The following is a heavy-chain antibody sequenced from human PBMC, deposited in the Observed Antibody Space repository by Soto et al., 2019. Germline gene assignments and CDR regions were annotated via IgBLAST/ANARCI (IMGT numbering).Heavy chain of an antibody. CDR2: IYYSGST. CDR3: AREVLYFFDY. Sequence: SETLSLTCTVSGGSISSYYWSWIRQPPGKGLEWIGYIYYSGSTNYNPSLKSRVTISVDTSKNQFSLKLSSVTAADTAVYYCAREVLYFFDYRGQGSLVIVSS. J-gene: IGHJ4*02. V-gene: IGHV4-59*01. CDR1: GGSISSYY.